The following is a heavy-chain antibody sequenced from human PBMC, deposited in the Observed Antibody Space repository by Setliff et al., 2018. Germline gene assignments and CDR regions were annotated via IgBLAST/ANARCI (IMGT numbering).Heavy chain of an antibody. V-gene: IGHV4-39*01. CDR1: GGSISSGNYY. CDR2: IYYSGST. J-gene: IGHJ4*02. CDR3: ARHPSSGSYYGGSIFYFDD. D-gene: IGHD1-26*01. Sequence: TSETLSLTCRVSGGSISSGNYYWGLIRQPPGKGLEWVATIYYSGSTYSNPSLKSRLIISVDTSKNQFSLKLSFVTAADTAVYYCARHPSSGSYYGGSIFYFDDWGPGILVTSPQ.